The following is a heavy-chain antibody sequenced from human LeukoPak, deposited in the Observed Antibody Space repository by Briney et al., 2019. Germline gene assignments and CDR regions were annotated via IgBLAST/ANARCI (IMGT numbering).Heavy chain of an antibody. Sequence: ASVKVSCKASGYTFTGYYMHWVRQAPGQGLEWMGWMNPNSGGTNYAQKFQGRVTMTRDTSISTAYMELSRLRSDDTAVYYCARGPDPNYDFWSGYPDYWGQGTLVTVSS. CDR2: MNPNSGGT. V-gene: IGHV1-2*02. CDR1: GYTFTGYY. J-gene: IGHJ4*02. CDR3: ARGPDPNYDFWSGYPDY. D-gene: IGHD3-3*01.